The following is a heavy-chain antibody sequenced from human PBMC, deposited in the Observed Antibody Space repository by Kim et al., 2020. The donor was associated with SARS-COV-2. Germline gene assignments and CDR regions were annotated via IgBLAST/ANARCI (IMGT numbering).Heavy chain of an antibody. J-gene: IGHJ5*02. V-gene: IGHV4-34*01. CDR3: ARLGGNTQMGYNWFDP. CDR2: PKILGGT. D-gene: IGHD2-15*01. Sequence: RHPQGQGSELLGKPKILGGTKSNPSLKSRVTISVNTSKTQFSLRLSSVTAADTAVYYCARLGGNTQMGYNWFDPWGQGTLVTVSS.